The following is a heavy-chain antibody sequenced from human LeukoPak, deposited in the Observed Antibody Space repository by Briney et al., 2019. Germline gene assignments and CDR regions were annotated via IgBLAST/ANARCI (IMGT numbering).Heavy chain of an antibody. Sequence: SETLSLTCTVSGGSISSYYWSWIRQPPGKGLEWIGYIYYSGSTNYNPSLKSRVTISVDTSKNQFSLKLSSVTAADTAVYYCAREGQFPASRGAFDIWGQGTMVTVSS. CDR2: IYYSGST. CDR1: GGSISSYY. D-gene: IGHD2-21*01. CDR3: AREGQFPASRGAFDI. V-gene: IGHV4-59*01. J-gene: IGHJ3*02.